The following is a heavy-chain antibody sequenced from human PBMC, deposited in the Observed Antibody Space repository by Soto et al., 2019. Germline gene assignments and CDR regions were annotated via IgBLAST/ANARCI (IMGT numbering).Heavy chain of an antibody. CDR3: ARGRGTCVVTTCYLPFDS. D-gene: IGHD2-2*01. Sequence: EVQLVETGGGLIQPGGALILSCAASGFTVSSKYMSWLRQAPGKGLEWVSILYSDGNTYYADSVKGRFTVSRDNSKNTLNLQMSSLRPEDTAVYFCARGRGTCVVTTCYLPFDSCGQGALVTVSS. J-gene: IGHJ4*02. CDR2: LYSDGNT. CDR1: GFTVSSKY. V-gene: IGHV3-53*02.